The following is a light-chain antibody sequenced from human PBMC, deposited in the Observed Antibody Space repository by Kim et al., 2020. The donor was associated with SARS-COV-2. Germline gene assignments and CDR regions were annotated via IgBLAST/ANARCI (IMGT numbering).Light chain of an antibody. CDR3: NSRDTSNFVI. CDR1: SLRKYY. V-gene: IGLV3-19*01. CDR2: GKN. J-gene: IGLJ2*01. Sequence: SELTQDPAVSVALGQTVRITCQGDSLRKYYASWYQQKPGQAPVLLISGKNNRPSGIPDRFSGSSSGNTASLTIAGAQAEDEADYYCNSRDTSNFVIFGGGTQLTVL.